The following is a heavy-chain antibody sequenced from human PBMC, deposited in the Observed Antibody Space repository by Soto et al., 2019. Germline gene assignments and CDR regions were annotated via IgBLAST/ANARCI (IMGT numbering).Heavy chain of an antibody. V-gene: IGHV3-48*02. CDR1: GFTFSSYS. CDR2: IRASDNSV. J-gene: IGHJ4*02. D-gene: IGHD3-16*02. CDR3: VRDHLGALNY. Sequence: EVQLVDSGGTVVQPGGSLRLSCAASGFTFSSYSMNWVRQAPGKWLEWVSYIRASDNSVNYADYVKGRFAISIDTTKDTLYLQTNRLTDEDTAVYYCVRDHLGALNYWGPGTLVTVSS.